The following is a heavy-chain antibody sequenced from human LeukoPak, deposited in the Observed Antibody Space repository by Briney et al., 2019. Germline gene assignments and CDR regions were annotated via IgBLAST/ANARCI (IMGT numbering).Heavy chain of an antibody. J-gene: IGHJ4*02. V-gene: IGHV3-7*01. CDR2: INPDGSEK. CDR1: GFTFRTSW. Sequence: GGSLRLSCGASGFTFRTSWMNWVRQAPGKGLEWVASINPDGSEKYSVDSVKGRFTISRDNAKKLLFLQMNSLRAEDTAVYYCAREEGGRLGIDYYFDYWGQGTLVTVSS. D-gene: IGHD7-27*01. CDR3: AREEGGRLGIDYYFDY.